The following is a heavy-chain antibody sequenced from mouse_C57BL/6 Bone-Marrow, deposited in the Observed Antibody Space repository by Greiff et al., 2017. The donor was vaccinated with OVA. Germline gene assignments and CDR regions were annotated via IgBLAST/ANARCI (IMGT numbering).Heavy chain of an antibody. CDR1: GYSFTGYY. J-gene: IGHJ2*01. CDR2: INPSTGGT. CDR3: ASHYYGST. Sequence: VQLKESGPELVKPGASVKISCKASGYSFTGYYMNWVKQSPEKSLEWIGEINPSTGGTTYNQKFKAKATLTVDKSSSTAYMQLKSLTSEDSAVYYCASHYYGSTWGQGTTLTVSS. V-gene: IGHV1-42*01. D-gene: IGHD1-1*01.